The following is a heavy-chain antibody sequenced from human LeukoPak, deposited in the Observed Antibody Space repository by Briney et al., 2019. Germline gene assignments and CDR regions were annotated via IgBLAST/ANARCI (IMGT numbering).Heavy chain of an antibody. V-gene: IGHV3-30*01. CDR3: ASSPYDFWSGFYYYYMDV. D-gene: IGHD3-3*01. CDR2: ISYDGSNK. Sequence: PGRPQRLTWAVSGITYSSYAVHWVQKAPGKGLEWVAVISYDGSNKYYADSVKGRFNISRDNSKNTLYLQMNSLRAEDTAVYYCASSPYDFWSGFYYYYMDVWGKASTVTVS. CDR1: GITYSSYA. J-gene: IGHJ6*03.